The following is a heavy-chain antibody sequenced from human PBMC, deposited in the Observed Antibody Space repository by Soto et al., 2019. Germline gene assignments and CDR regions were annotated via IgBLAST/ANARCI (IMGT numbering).Heavy chain of an antibody. CDR2: IYYSGST. CDR1: GGSISSYY. V-gene: IGHV4-59*01. Sequence: PSETLSLTCTVSGGSISSYYWSWIRQPPGKGLEWIGYIYYSGSTNYNPSLKSRVTISVDTSKNQFSLKLSSVTAADTAVYYCAKGYEHEQLLACLDYWGQGTLVTVSS. CDR3: AKGYEHEQLLACLDY. D-gene: IGHD6-13*01. J-gene: IGHJ4*02.